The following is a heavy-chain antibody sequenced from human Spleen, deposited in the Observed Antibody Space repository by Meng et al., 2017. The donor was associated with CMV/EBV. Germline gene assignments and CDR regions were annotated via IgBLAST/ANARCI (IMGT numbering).Heavy chain of an antibody. Sequence: LSCAASGFTFSNDGRHWVRQAPSKGLEWVAVISNDGSNKYYADSVKGRFTISRDNSKNTLYLQMNSLRAEDTAVYYCAKDQKDYFDYWGQGTLVTVSS. CDR1: GFTFSNDG. CDR2: ISNDGSNK. J-gene: IGHJ4*02. CDR3: AKDQKDYFDY. V-gene: IGHV3-30*18.